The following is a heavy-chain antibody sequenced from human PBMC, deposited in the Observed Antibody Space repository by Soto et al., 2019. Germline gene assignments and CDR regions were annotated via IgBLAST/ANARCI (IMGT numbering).Heavy chain of an antibody. CDR2: IYHTGST. V-gene: IGHV4-30-2*01. CDR3: ARYCGTSCPIDAFDI. Sequence: SETLSLTCAVSGGSISSGGHSWSWIRQPPGKGLEWIGYIYHTGSTYYNPSLKSRVTISVDRSKNQFSLRLSSVTAADAAVYYCARYCGTSCPIDAFDIWGQGTMVTVSS. J-gene: IGHJ3*02. CDR1: GGSISSGGHS. D-gene: IGHD2-2*01.